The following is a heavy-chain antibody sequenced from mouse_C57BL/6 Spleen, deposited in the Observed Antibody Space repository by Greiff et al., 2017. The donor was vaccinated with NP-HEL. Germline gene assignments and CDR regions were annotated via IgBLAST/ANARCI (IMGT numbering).Heavy chain of an antibody. D-gene: IGHD1-1*01. CDR2: ISSGGSYT. V-gene: IGHV5-6*01. CDR1: GFTFSSYG. Sequence: EVMLVESGGDLVKPGGSLKLSCAASGFTFSSYGMSWVRQTPDKRLEWVATISSGGSYTYYPDSVKGRFTISRDNTKNTLYLQMSSLKSEDTAMYYCARQWYYGSSPYFDYWGQGTTRTVSS. CDR3: ARQWYYGSSPYFDY. J-gene: IGHJ2*01.